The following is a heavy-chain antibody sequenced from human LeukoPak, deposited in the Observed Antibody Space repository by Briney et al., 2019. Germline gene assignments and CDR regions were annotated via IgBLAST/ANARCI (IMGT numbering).Heavy chain of an antibody. CDR1: GFTFSSYD. CDR2: ISYDGSNK. V-gene: IGHV3-30-3*01. CDR3: ARDYNREFDY. Sequence: GGSLRLSCVASGFTFSSYDMHWVRQAPGKGLEWVAVISYDGSNKYYADSVKGRFTISRDNSKNTLYLQMNSLRAEDTAVYYCARDYNREFDYWGQGTLVTVSS. D-gene: IGHD1-1*01. J-gene: IGHJ4*02.